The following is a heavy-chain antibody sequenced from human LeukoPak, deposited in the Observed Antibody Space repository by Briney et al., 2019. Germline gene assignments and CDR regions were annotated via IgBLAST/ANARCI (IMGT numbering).Heavy chain of an antibody. CDR3: ARDFTVDTAMDAFDY. CDR2: ISAYNGNT. V-gene: IGHV1-18*01. D-gene: IGHD5-18*01. CDR1: GYTFTSYG. Sequence: ASVKVSCKASGYTFTSYGISWVRQAPGQGLEWMGWISAYNGNTNYAQKLQGRVTMTTDTSTSTAYMELRSLRSDDTAVYYCARDFTVDTAMDAFDYWGQGTLVTVSS. J-gene: IGHJ4*02.